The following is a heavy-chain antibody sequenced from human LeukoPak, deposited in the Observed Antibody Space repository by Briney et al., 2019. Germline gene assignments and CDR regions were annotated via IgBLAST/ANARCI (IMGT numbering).Heavy chain of an antibody. Sequence: GGSLRLSCAASGLTFSSYSMNWVRQAAGKGLEWVSSISSSSCYIYYADSVKGRFTISRDNAKNSLYLQMNSLRAEDTAGYYCAIDGGDCSGGSCYQIDYWGQGTLVTVPS. J-gene: IGHJ4*02. D-gene: IGHD2-15*01. CDR3: AIDGGDCSGGSCYQIDY. V-gene: IGHV3-21*01. CDR2: ISSSSCYI. CDR1: GLTFSSYS.